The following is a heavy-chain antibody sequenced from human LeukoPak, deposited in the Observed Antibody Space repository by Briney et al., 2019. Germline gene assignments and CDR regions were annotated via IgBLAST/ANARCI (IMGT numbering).Heavy chain of an antibody. CDR1: GYTFSDYY. J-gene: IGHJ4*02. D-gene: IGHD6-13*01. CDR3: AKSAQYSSAWFTGSFDY. Sequence: ASVKVSCKASGYTFSDYYMHWVRQAPGQGLEWMGWINHNSGDTHYAQMFQGRVTMTRDTSINAAYMELRRLRSDDTAVYYCAKSAQYSSAWFTGSFDYWGQGTLVNVSS. CDR2: INHNSGDT. V-gene: IGHV1-2*02.